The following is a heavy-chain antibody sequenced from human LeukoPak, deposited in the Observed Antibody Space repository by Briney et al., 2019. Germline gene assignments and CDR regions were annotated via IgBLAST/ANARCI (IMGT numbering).Heavy chain of an antibody. D-gene: IGHD1-26*01. J-gene: IGHJ4*02. CDR2: ISSAGDNI. CDR3: ARDRVGATTNFDY. V-gene: IGHV3-48*01. Sequence: GGSLRLSCAASGFTFRNYGLSWVRQAPGKGLEWVSYISSAGDNINYADSVKGRFIISRDNSKNTLYLQMNSLRAEDTAVYYCARDRVGATTNFDYWGQGTLVTVSS. CDR1: GFTFRNYG.